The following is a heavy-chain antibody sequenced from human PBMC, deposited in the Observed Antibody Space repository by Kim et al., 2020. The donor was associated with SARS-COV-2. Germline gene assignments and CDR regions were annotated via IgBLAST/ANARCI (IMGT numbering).Heavy chain of an antibody. CDR3: ATGAAAGKSNWFDP. D-gene: IGHD6-13*01. V-gene: IGHV1-24*01. J-gene: IGHJ5*02. Sequence: EKKFQGRVTMTEDTSTDTAYMELSSLRSEDTAVYYCATGAAAGKSNWFDPWGQGTLVTVSS.